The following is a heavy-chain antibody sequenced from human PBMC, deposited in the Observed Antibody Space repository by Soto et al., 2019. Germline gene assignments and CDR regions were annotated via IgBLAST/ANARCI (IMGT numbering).Heavy chain of an antibody. CDR2: IIPIFRTP. D-gene: IGHD1-1*01. Sequence: QVQLVQSGXXXXXXXXXXKVSCKASGDTFSSFAISWVRQAPGQGLEWMGGIIPIFRTPNYAQKFQGRVTITADEPTSTAYMELSSLTSEDTAVYYCARDKDREQLGGNYYYALDVWGQGTTVIVSS. CDR1: GDTFSSFA. V-gene: IGHV1-69*12. CDR3: ARDKDREQLGGNYYYALDV. J-gene: IGHJ6*02.